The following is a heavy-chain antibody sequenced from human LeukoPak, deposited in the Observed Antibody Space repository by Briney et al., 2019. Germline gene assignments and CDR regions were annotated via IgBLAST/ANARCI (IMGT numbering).Heavy chain of an antibody. CDR3: AAGDSSGYYFTSPFTNWFDP. CDR1: GGTFSSYA. J-gene: IGHJ5*02. CDR2: IIPIFGTA. V-gene: IGHV1-69*13. Sequence: SVKVSCKASGGTFSSYAISWVRQAPGQGLEWMGGIIPIFGTANYAQKFQGRVTITADESTSTAYMELSSLRSEDTAVYYCAAGDSSGYYFTSPFTNWFDPWGQGTLVTVSS. D-gene: IGHD3-22*01.